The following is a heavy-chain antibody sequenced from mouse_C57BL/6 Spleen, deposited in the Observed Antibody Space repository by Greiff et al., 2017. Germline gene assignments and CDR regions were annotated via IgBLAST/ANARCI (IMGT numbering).Heavy chain of an antibody. J-gene: IGHJ3*01. CDR1: GFNIKDYY. Sequence: EVQLQQSGAELVKPGASVKLSCTASGFNIKDYYMHWVKQRTEQGLEWIGRIDPEDGETKYAPKFQGKATLTADPSSNTAYLQLSSLTSEDNAVYYYAGEGDGNYDFFAYWGQGTLVTVSA. CDR2: IDPEDGET. CDR3: AGEGDGNYDFFAY. D-gene: IGHD2-1*01. V-gene: IGHV14-2*01.